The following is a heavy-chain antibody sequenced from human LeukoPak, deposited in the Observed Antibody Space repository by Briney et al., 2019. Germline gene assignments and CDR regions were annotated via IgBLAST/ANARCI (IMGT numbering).Heavy chain of an antibody. D-gene: IGHD6-13*01. V-gene: IGHV3-23*01. J-gene: IGHJ4*02. CDR2: ISGSGDST. CDR1: GYTFSSYA. Sequence: GGSLRLSCAASGYTFSSYAMSWVRQAPGKGLEWVSAISGSGDSTYYGDSVKGRFTISRDNSKNTLYLQMNSLRAEDTAVYYCAKTRPLDSSSWSHGDYWGQGTLATVSS. CDR3: AKTRPLDSSSWSHGDY.